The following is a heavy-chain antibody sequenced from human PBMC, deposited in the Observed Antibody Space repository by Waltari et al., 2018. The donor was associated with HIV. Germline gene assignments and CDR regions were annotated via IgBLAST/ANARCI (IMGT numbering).Heavy chain of an antibody. Sequence: QLQLQESGPGLVKPSETLSLTCTVSGGSISSSSYYWGWIRQPPGKGLEWIGSIYYSGSTYYNPSLKSRVTISVDTSKNQFSLKLSSVTAADTAVYYCARDEGVYDYVWGSYRLRYFDYWGQGTLVTVSS. CDR1: GGSISSSSYY. V-gene: IGHV4-39*07. D-gene: IGHD3-16*02. J-gene: IGHJ4*02. CDR2: IYYSGST. CDR3: ARDEGVYDYVWGSYRLRYFDY.